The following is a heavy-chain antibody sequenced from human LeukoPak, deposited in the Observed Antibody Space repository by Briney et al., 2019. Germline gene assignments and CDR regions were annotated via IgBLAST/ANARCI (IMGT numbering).Heavy chain of an antibody. D-gene: IGHD6-13*01. CDR3: ARDKIAAAGTDYYYGMDV. J-gene: IGHJ6*02. Sequence: GGSLRLSCAASGFTFSSYAMSWVRQAPGKGLEWVSSISSCSSYIYYADSVKGRFTISRDNAKNSLYLQMNSLRAEDTAVYYCARDKIAAAGTDYYYGMDVWGQGTTVTVSS. V-gene: IGHV3-21*01. CDR1: GFTFSSYA. CDR2: ISSCSSYI.